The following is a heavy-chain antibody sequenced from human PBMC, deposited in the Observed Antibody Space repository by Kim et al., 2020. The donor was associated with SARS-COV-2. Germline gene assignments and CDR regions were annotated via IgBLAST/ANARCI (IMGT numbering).Heavy chain of an antibody. V-gene: IGHV7-4-1*02. D-gene: IGHD3-9*01. Sequence: QGFTGRFVFSLDTSVSTAYLQISSLKAEDTAVYYCARDRDILTGYYYFDYWGQGTLVTVSS. J-gene: IGHJ4*02. CDR3: ARDRDILTGYYYFDY.